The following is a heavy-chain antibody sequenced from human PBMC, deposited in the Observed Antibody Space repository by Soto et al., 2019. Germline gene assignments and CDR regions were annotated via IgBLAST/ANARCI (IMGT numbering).Heavy chain of an antibody. Sequence: GGSLRLSCAASGFTFSSYSMNWVRQAPGKGLEWVSYISSSSSTIYYADSVKGRFTISRDNSKNTLYLQMNSLRTEDTAVYYCARALDFWSAYFDYWGQGSLVTVSS. CDR2: ISSSSSTI. CDR1: GFTFSSYS. D-gene: IGHD3-3*01. CDR3: ARALDFWSAYFDY. J-gene: IGHJ4*02. V-gene: IGHV3-48*01.